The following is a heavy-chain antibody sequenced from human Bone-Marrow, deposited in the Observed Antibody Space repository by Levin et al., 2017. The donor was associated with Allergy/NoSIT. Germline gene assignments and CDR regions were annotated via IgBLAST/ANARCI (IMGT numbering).Heavy chain of an antibody. D-gene: IGHD7-27*01. CDR2: MYTTGTT. CDR1: GGSISSYN. J-gene: IGHJ6*02. V-gene: IGHV4-4*07. Sequence: PSETLSLTCTVSGGSISSYNWSWIRQPAGKGLEWIGRMYTTGTTNYNPSLKSRVTMSVDTSKNQFSLKMTFQTAADTAVYYCARDLGMGFFYAMDVWGQGTTVTVSS. CDR3: ARDLGMGFFYAMDV.